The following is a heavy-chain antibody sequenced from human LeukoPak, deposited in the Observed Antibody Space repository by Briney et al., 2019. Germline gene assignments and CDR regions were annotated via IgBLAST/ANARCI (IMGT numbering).Heavy chain of an antibody. CDR2: IHPSGST. CDR3: ARVREVDYYGSGSYGVNWFDP. CDR1: GDSISSYY. Sequence: SETLSLTCTVSGDSISSYYWSWIRQPAGKGLEWIGRIHPSGSTNYNPSLKSRVTLSVDTSKNEFSLKLSSVTAADMAVYYCARVREVDYYGSGSYGVNWFDPWGQGTLVTVSS. D-gene: IGHD3-10*01. V-gene: IGHV4-4*07. J-gene: IGHJ5*02.